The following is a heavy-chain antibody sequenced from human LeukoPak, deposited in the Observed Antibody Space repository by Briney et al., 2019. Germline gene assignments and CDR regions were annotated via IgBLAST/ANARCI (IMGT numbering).Heavy chain of an antibody. J-gene: IGHJ4*02. D-gene: IGHD4-17*01. V-gene: IGHV4-39*07. Sequence: SETLSLTCTVSGGSISSSSYYWGWVRQPPGTGLEWIVSIYYIGTTYYNPSPKSRVTISVDTSKNQLSLKLSSVSAADTAVYYCAREFRDSGDYSDYFDYWGEGTLVTVSS. CDR1: GGSISSSSYY. CDR2: IYYIGTT. CDR3: AREFRDSGDYSDYFDY.